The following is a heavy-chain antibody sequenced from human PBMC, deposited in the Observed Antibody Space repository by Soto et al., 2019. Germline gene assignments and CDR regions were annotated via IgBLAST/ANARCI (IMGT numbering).Heavy chain of an antibody. V-gene: IGHV3-23*01. CDR2: ISGSGGST. J-gene: IGHJ4*02. Sequence: GGSLRLSCAASGFTFSTYAMSWVRQAPGKGLEWVSAISGSGGSTYYAASVKGRFIIFRDNSKNTLYLQMNSLRAEDTAVYYCAKVNAVDYWGQGTLVTVSS. CDR1: GFTFSTYA. CDR3: AKVNAVDY.